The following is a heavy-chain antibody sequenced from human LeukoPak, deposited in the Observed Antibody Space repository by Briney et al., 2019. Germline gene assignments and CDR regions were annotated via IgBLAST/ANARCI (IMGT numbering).Heavy chain of an antibody. CDR1: GGSFSGYY. CDR2: INHSGST. CDR3: ARLPNFWSGFDY. Sequence: SETLSLTCAVYGGSFSGYYWGWIRQPPGKGLEWIGEINHSGSTNYNPSLKSRVTISVDTSKNQFSLKLSSVTAADTAVYYCARLPNFWSGFDYWGQGTLVTVSS. V-gene: IGHV4-34*01. D-gene: IGHD3-3*01. J-gene: IGHJ4*02.